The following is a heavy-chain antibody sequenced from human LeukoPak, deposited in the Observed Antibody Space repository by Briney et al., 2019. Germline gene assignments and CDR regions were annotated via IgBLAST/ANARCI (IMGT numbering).Heavy chain of an antibody. V-gene: IGHV4-31*03. J-gene: IGHJ3*02. CDR1: GGSISSGGYY. CDR2: IYYSGGT. CDR3: ARVRGYSSGSAFDI. D-gene: IGHD6-19*01. Sequence: SETLSLTCTVSGGSISSGGYYWSWIRQHPGKGPEWIGYIYYSGGTYYNPSLKSRVTISVDTSKNQFSLKLSSVTAADTAVYYCARVRGYSSGSAFDIWGQGTMVTVSS.